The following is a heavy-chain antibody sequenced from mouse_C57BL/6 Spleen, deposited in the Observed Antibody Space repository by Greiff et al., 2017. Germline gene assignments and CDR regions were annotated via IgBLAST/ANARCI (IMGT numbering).Heavy chain of an antibody. J-gene: IGHJ3*01. V-gene: IGHV1-69*01. Sequence: VQLQQPGAELVMPGASVKLSCKASGYTFTSYWMHWVKQRPGQGLEWIGEIDPSDSYTNYNQKFKGKSTLTVDKSSSTAYMQLSSLTSEDSAVYYCASGGAYYSNYLANWGQGTLVTVSA. D-gene: IGHD2-5*01. CDR1: GYTFTSYW. CDR3: ASGGAYYSNYLAN. CDR2: IDPSDSYT.